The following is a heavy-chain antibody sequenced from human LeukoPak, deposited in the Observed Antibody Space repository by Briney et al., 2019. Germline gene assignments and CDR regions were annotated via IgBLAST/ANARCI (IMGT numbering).Heavy chain of an antibody. Sequence: ASVKVSCKASGYTFTSYYMHWVREAPGQGLEWIGIINPSGGSTSYAQKFQGRVTMTRDMSTSTVYMELSSLRSEDTAVYYCAILVAMADFDYWGQGTLVTVSS. CDR1: GYTFTSYY. CDR3: AILVAMADFDY. J-gene: IGHJ4*02. V-gene: IGHV1-46*01. CDR2: INPSGGST. D-gene: IGHD5-18*01.